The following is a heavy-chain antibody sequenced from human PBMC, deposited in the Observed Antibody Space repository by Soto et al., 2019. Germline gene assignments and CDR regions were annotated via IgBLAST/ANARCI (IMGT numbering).Heavy chain of an antibody. D-gene: IGHD1-26*01. CDR1: GYTFTSYA. Sequence: VQLVQSGAEVKKPGASVKVSCTASGYTFTSYAMHWVRQAPGQRLEWMGWINAGNGNTKYSQKFQGRVTITRDTSASTAYMELSSLRSEDTAVYYCARAAISPLLYNWFDPWGQGTLVTVSS. CDR2: INAGNGNT. CDR3: ARAAISPLLYNWFDP. J-gene: IGHJ5*02. V-gene: IGHV1-3*01.